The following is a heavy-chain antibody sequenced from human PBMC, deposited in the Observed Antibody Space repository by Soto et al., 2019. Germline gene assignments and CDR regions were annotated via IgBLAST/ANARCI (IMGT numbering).Heavy chain of an antibody. Sequence: ASETLSLTCAVCGGYFSGYYWSWIRQPPGKGLEWIGEINHSGSTNYNPSLKSRVTISVDTSKNQFSLKLSSVTAADTAVYYCARGPGSYYYYYYGMDVWGQGTTVTVSS. CDR3: ARGPGSYYYYYYGMDV. J-gene: IGHJ6*02. V-gene: IGHV4-34*01. D-gene: IGHD3-10*01. CDR2: INHSGST. CDR1: GGYFSGYY.